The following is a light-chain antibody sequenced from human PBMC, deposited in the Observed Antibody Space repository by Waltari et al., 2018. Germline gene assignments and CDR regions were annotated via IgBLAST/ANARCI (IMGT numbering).Light chain of an antibody. J-gene: IGLJ3*02. V-gene: IGLV1-44*01. CDR1: SSNIGSNT. CDR3: AAWDDSLNGWV. Sequence: QSVLTQPPSASGTPGQRVTISCSGSSSNIGSNTVNLYQQLPGTAPKLLIYSNNPRPAGVPDRFSGSKSGTSASLAISGLQSEDEADYYCAAWDDSLNGWVFGGGTKLTVL. CDR2: SNN.